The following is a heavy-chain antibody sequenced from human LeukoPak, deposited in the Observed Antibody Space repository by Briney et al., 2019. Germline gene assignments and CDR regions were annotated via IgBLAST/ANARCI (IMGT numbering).Heavy chain of an antibody. Sequence: SETLSFTCAVYGGSFSGYYWSWLRQPPGKGLEWIGEISLSGRTNYNPSLKSRVTISVDTSKNQFSLKLSSVTAADTAVYYCAREMSVGLRLGELSLSSYFDYWGQGALVTVSS. CDR3: AREMSVGLRLGELSLSSYFDY. J-gene: IGHJ4*02. CDR1: GGSFSGYY. D-gene: IGHD3-16*02. V-gene: IGHV4-34*01. CDR2: ISLSGRT.